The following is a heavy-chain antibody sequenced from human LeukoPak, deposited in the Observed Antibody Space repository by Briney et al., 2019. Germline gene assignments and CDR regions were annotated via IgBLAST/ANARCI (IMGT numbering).Heavy chain of an antibody. J-gene: IGHJ4*02. CDR2: ISTSGDSM. CDR3: ARSSGFVFDY. Sequence: PGGSLRLSCVASGFTFSSYEVNWVRQAPGKGLEWVSYISTSGDSMYYADSVKGRFTISRDNVKNSLFLQMNSLRAEDTAVYYCARSSGFVFDYWGQGTLVTVSA. V-gene: IGHV3-48*03. CDR1: GFTFSSYE. D-gene: IGHD3-22*01.